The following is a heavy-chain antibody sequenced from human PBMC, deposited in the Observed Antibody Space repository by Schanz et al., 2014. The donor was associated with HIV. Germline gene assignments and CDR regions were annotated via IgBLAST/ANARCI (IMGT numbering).Heavy chain of an antibody. Sequence: EVQLLESGGGLVLSGGSLRLSCAASGFIFNSYAMSWVRQAPGKGLDRVSTISGSGDNTFYADSVKGRFTISRDSSKNTLYLQMNGLRAEDTAVYYCARGVPAHSSGWYLDYWGQGTLVIVSS. V-gene: IGHV3-23*01. CDR2: ISGSGDNT. CDR3: ARGVPAHSSGWYLDY. J-gene: IGHJ4*02. CDR1: GFIFNSYA. D-gene: IGHD6-19*01.